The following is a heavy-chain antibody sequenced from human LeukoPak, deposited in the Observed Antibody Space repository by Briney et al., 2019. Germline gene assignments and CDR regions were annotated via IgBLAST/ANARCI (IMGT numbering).Heavy chain of an antibody. Sequence: SLRLSCAASGFNFDNYAMHWVRQAPGKGLEWVSGISWNSGILGYTESVKGRFTVSRDNAKNSLYLQMNSLRPEDTALYYCAKVSVPGPRGPFDFWGQGTLVTVSS. J-gene: IGHJ4*02. V-gene: IGHV3-9*01. CDR2: ISWNSGIL. CDR3: AKVSVPGPRGPFDF. CDR1: GFNFDNYA. D-gene: IGHD3-10*01.